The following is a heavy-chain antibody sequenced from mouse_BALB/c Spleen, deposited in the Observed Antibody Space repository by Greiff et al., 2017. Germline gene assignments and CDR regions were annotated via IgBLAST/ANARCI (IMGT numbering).Heavy chain of an antibody. J-gene: IGHJ4*01. V-gene: IGHV14-1*02. Sequence: EVQLQESGAELVRPGALVKLSCKASGFNIKDYYMHWVKQRPEQGLEWIGWIDPENGNTIYDPKFQGKASITADTSSNAAYLQLSSLTSEDTAFYYCARGSSDGFYAMDYWGQGTSVTVSS. CDR3: ARGSSDGFYAMDY. CDR2: IDPENGNT. CDR1: GFNIKDYY. D-gene: IGHD2-3*01.